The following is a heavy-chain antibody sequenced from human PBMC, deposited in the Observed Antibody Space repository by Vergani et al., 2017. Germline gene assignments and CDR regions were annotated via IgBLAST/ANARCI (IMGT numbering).Heavy chain of an antibody. CDR1: GFPPNTRGVS. J-gene: IGHJ6*03. V-gene: IGHV2-5*04. D-gene: IGHD2-2*01. CDR3: VYRKTECGSTGCFYPFYCYYYMDV. Sequence: QITLKESGPTLVKPTQPLPLTCTSFGFPPNTRGVSVAWIRQPPGKALDWLALIYWNDAPHDSPSLNNRVTITKGTSKNQVVLTMPNMDYVDTGTYYCVYRKTECGSTGCFYPFYCYYYMDVWGKGTTVTVSS. CDR2: IYWNDAP.